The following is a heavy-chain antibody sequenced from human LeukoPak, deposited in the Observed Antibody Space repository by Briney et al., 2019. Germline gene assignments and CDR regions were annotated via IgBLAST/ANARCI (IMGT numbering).Heavy chain of an antibody. CDR3: ARAVEMATIFFDY. J-gene: IGHJ4*02. CDR1: GGSISSYY. Sequence: SETLSLTCTVSGGSISSYYWSWIRQPPGKGLEWIGYIYYSGSTNYNPSLKSRVTISVDTSKNQFSLKLSSVTAADTAVYYCARAVEMATIFFDYWGQGTLVTVSS. D-gene: IGHD5-24*01. V-gene: IGHV4-59*01. CDR2: IYYSGST.